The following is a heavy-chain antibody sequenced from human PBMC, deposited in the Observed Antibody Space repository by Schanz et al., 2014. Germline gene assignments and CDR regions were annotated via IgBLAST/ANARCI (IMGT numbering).Heavy chain of an antibody. Sequence: EVHLLDSGGGLVQPGGSLRLSCAASEFTFSTDAMSWVRQAPGKGLEWVGRVRKKEFSDDTEEYAASVRGRFTISRDDSKNVVNLQMNGLKTEDTAMYYCVREGSTTPVAGLRSFDWLGRFDYWGQGALVTVPS. CDR1: EFTFSTDA. V-gene: IGHV3-72*01. CDR3: VREGSTTPVAGLRSFDWLGRFDY. J-gene: IGHJ4*02. CDR2: VRKKEFSDDTE. D-gene: IGHD3-9*01.